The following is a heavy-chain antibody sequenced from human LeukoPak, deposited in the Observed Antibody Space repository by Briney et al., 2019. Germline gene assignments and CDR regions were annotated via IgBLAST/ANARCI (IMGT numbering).Heavy chain of an antibody. CDR3: AGVAEDGYKSGFDY. D-gene: IGHD5-24*01. J-gene: IGHJ4*02. CDR2: MNPNSGNT. Sequence: GASVKVSCKASGYTFTSYDINWVRQATGQGLEWMGWMNPNSGNTGYAQKFQGRVTITRNTSISTAYMELSSLRSEDTAVYYCAGVAEDGYKSGFDYWGQGTLVTVSS. CDR1: GYTFTSYD. V-gene: IGHV1-8*03.